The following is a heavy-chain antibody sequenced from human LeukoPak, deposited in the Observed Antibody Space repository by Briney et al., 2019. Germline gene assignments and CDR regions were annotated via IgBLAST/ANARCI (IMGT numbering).Heavy chain of an antibody. CDR2: ISDTGNT. Sequence: GGSLRLSCVGSSYMFSGYWMHWVRQAPGKGLEWVSAISDTGNTYHADSVKGRFTISRDSSKNTLFLQMNRLRPEDAAVYYCAKAPVTTCRGAFCYPFDYWGLGTLVTVSS. J-gene: IGHJ4*02. CDR3: AKAPVTTCRGAFCYPFDY. V-gene: IGHV3-23*01. CDR1: SYMFSGYW. D-gene: IGHD2-15*01.